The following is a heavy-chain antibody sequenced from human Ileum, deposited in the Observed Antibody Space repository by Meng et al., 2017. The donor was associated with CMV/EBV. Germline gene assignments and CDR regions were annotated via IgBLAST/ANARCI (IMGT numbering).Heavy chain of an antibody. J-gene: IGHJ6*02. CDR3: ARSRSRRLVVPAAIPSYYYYGMDV. D-gene: IGHD2-2*02. Sequence: IDWVRKATGQGLGWMGWMKPNGGNTGYEQKFQGRVTMTRNTSISTAYMELSSLRSEDTAVYYCARSRSRRLVVPAAIPSYYYYGMDVWGQGTTVTVSS. CDR2: MKPNGGNT. V-gene: IGHV1-8*01.